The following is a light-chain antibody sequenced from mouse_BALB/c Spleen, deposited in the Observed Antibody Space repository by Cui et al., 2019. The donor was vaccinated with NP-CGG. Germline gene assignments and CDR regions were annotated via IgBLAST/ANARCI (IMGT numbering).Light chain of an antibody. CDR2: GTN. V-gene: IGLV1*01. Sequence: QAVVTQESALTTSPGETVTLTCRSSTGAVTTSNYANWVQEKPDHLFTGLIGGTNNRAPGVPARFSGSLIGDKAALTITGAQTEDEAIYFCALWYSSHWVFGGGTKRTVL. CDR3: ALWYSSHWV. CDR1: TGAVTTSNY. J-gene: IGLJ1*01.